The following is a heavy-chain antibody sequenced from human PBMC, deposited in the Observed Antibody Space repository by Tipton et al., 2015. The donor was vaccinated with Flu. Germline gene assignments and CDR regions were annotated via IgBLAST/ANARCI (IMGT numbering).Heavy chain of an antibody. D-gene: IGHD3-10*01. CDR2: INPSGGST. CDR3: ARGGRGFGELSGYYYYGMDV. J-gene: IGHJ6*02. CDR1: GYTSTSYY. V-gene: IGHV1-46*01. Sequence: QLVQSGAEVKKPGASVKVSCKASGYTSTSYYMHWVRQAPGQGLEWMGIINPSGGSTSYAQKFQGRVTMTRDTPTSTVYMELSSLRSEDTAVYYCARGGRGFGELSGYYYYGMDVWGQGTTVTVSS.